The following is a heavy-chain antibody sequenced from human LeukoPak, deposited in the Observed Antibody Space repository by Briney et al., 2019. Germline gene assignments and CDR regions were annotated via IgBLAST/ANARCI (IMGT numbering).Heavy chain of an antibody. D-gene: IGHD6-25*01. Sequence: SETLSLTCTVSGGSISSYYWNWIRQPPGKGLEWIGYIYYSGSTNYNPSLKSRVTISVDTSKNQFSLKLSSVTAADTAVYYCARASSGYSQFDWGQGTLVTVSS. CDR1: GGSISSYY. CDR3: ARASSGYSQFD. J-gene: IGHJ4*02. CDR2: IYYSGST. V-gene: IGHV4-59*01.